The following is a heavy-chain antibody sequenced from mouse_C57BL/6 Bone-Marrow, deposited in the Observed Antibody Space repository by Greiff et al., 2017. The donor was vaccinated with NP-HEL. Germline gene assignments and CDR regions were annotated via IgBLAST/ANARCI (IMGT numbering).Heavy chain of an antibody. V-gene: IGHV1-82*01. D-gene: IGHD3-2*02. J-gene: IGHJ2*01. CDR3: ARRGAQAYFDY. CDR1: GYAFSSSW. CDR2: IYPGDGDT. Sequence: QVQLQQSGPELVKPGASVKISCKASGYAFSSSWMNWVKQRPGKGLEWIGRIYPGDGDTNYNGKFKGKATLTADKSTSTAYMQLSSLTSEDSAVYFCARRGAQAYFDYWGKGTTLTVSS.